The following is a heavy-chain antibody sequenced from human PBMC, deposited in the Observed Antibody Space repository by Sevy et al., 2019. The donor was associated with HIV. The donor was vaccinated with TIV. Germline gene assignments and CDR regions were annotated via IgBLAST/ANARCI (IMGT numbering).Heavy chain of an antibody. J-gene: IGHJ4*02. CDR1: GGSITSLY. CDR2: IYYNGHI. Sequence: SETLSLTCTVSGGSITSLYWNWIRQPPGKGLEWIANIYYNGHINYNPSLKSRVTLSLDTSKNQFSLRLSSVTAADTAMYYCAGENAWGRCHSWGQGTLVTVSS. V-gene: IGHV4-59*08. D-gene: IGHD1-26*01. CDR3: AGENAWGRCHS.